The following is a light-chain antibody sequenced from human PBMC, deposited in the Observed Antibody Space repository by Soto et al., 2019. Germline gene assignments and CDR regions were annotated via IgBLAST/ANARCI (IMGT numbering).Light chain of an antibody. Sequence: QSVLTQPPSASASLGASVKLTCTLSSGHSSFAIAWHQQQPEKGPRYLMKVNTDGSHDKGDGIPDRFSGSTSGAERYLTISSLQSEDEADYYCQTWGTGTHVVFGGGTKVTVL. J-gene: IGLJ2*01. CDR2: VNTDGSH. CDR3: QTWGTGTHVV. V-gene: IGLV4-69*01. CDR1: SGHSSFA.